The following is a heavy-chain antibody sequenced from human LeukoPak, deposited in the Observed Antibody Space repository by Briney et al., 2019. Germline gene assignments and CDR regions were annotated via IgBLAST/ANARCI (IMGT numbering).Heavy chain of an antibody. Sequence: SVKVSCKASGGTLSSYAISWVRQAPGQGLEWMGGIIPIFGTANYAQKFQGRVTITADESTSTAYMELSSLRSEDTAVYYCAGNSLRPYYFDYWGQGTLVTVSS. V-gene: IGHV1-69*13. CDR2: IIPIFGTA. J-gene: IGHJ4*02. CDR3: AGNSLRPYYFDY. CDR1: GGTLSSYA. D-gene: IGHD2-15*01.